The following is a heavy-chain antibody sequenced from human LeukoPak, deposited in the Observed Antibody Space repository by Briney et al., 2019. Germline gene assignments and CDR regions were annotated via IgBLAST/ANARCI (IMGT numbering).Heavy chain of an antibody. Sequence: GGSLRFSCAASGFTFSRYWMSWVRQAPGMGLEWVANIKHDGSQKYYVDSVKGRITISRDNAKNSLYLQMNSLTAEDTAVYFCARDGMGGIKAFDIWGQGTMVTVSS. CDR1: GFTFSRYW. J-gene: IGHJ3*02. V-gene: IGHV3-7*03. D-gene: IGHD3-10*01. CDR3: ARDGMGGIKAFDI. CDR2: IKHDGSQK.